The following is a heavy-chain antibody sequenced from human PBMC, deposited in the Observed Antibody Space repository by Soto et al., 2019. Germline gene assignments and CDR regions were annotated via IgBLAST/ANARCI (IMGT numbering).Heavy chain of an antibody. D-gene: IGHD3-22*01. CDR3: AKDSSGSLEFDM. CDR2: TSYNGRVE. CDR1: GFIFRSYG. V-gene: IGHV3-30*18. Sequence: QVQMVESGGGVVQPGRPLRLSCAASGFIFRSYGMHWVRQAPGKGLEWVVATSYNGRVEYYADSVKGRFTVSRDNFKNTLYLQMNSLRTEDTAVYYCAKDSSGSLEFDMWGQGTMVTVSS. J-gene: IGHJ3*02.